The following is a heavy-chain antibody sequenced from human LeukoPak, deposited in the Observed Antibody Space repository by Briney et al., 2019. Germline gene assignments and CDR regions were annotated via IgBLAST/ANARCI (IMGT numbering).Heavy chain of an antibody. CDR1: GYTFTSYD. CDR3: ARGTSPPTYYDFWSGYSNPYYMDV. V-gene: IGHV1-8*01. J-gene: IGHJ6*03. CDR2: MNPNSGNT. D-gene: IGHD3-3*01. Sequence: ASVKVSCKASGYTFTSYDINWVRQATGQGIEWMGWMNPNSGNTGYAQKFQGRVTMTRNTSISTAYMELSSLRSEDTAVYYCARGTSPPTYYDFWSGYSNPYYMDVWGKGTTVTVSS.